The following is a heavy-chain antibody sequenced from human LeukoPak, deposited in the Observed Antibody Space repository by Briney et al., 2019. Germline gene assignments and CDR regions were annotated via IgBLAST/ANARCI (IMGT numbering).Heavy chain of an antibody. CDR2: IIPIFGTA. CDR3: ARNGGYRYGSFLTRGAFDI. J-gene: IGHJ3*02. Sequence: GASVKVSCKASGGTFSSYAISWVRQAPGQGLEWMGRIIPIFGTANYAQKFQGRVTITTDESTSTAYMELSSLRSEDTAVYYCARNGGYRYGSFLTRGAFDIWGQGTMVTVSS. D-gene: IGHD5-18*01. V-gene: IGHV1-69*05. CDR1: GGTFSSYA.